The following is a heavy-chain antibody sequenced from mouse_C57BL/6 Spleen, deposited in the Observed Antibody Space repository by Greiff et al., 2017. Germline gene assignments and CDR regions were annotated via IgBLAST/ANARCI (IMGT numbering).Heavy chain of an antibody. CDR3: ARPLYGNGFAY. D-gene: IGHD2-1*01. J-gene: IGHJ3*01. Sequence: DVKLVESGGGLVKPGGSLKLSCAASGFTFSDYGMHWVRQAPEKGLEWVAYISSGSSTIYYADTVKGRFTISRDNAKNTLFLQMTSLRSEDTAMYYCARPLYGNGFAYWGQGTLVTVSA. CDR1: GFTFSDYG. V-gene: IGHV5-17*01. CDR2: ISSGSSTI.